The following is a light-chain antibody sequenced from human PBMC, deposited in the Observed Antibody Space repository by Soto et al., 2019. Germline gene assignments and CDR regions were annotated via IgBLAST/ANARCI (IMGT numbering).Light chain of an antibody. CDR2: GAS. CDR3: QQYNNWPLWT. CDR1: QSVSSN. Sequence: EIVMTQSPATLSVSPGERATLSCRASQSVSSNLAWYQQKPGQAPRLRIYGASTRATGIPARFSGSGSGTEFPLTISSLQSEDFAVYYCQQYNNWPLWTFGQGTKVEIK. J-gene: IGKJ1*01. V-gene: IGKV3-15*01.